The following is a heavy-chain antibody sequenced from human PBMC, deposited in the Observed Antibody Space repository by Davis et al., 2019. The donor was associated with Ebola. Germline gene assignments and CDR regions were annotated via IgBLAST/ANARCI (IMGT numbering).Heavy chain of an antibody. CDR1: GFTFSGSA. J-gene: IGHJ5*02. CDR3: ARGGGSGWARLYNWFDP. CDR2: IRSKANSYAT. Sequence: GGSLRLSCAASGFTFSGSAMHWVRQASGKGLEWVGRIRSKANSYATAYAASVKGRFTISRDDSKNTLYLQMNSLRAEDTAVYYCARGGGSGWARLYNWFDPWGQGTLVTVSS. V-gene: IGHV3-73*01. D-gene: IGHD6-19*01.